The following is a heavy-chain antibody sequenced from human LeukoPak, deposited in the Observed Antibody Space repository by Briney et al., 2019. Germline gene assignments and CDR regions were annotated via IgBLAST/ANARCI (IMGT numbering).Heavy chain of an antibody. CDR1: GYRFTSYW. CDR2: IYPGDSDT. CDR3: ARRWADGSGSYHFDY. J-gene: IGHJ4*02. D-gene: IGHD3-10*01. Sequence: GESLKISCMGSGYRFTSYWISWVRHMPAKGMEWMGIIYPGDSDTRYSPSFQGQVTISADKSISTAYLQWSSLKASDTAMYYCARRWADGSGSYHFDYWGQGTLVTVSS. V-gene: IGHV5-51*01.